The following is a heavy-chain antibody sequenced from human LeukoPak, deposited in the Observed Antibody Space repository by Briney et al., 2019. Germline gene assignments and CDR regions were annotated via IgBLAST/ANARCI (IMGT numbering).Heavy chain of an antibody. CDR3: VRHISTNTGYFDS. Sequence: SETLSLTCTVSGDSINSHSYYWGWIRQPPGKGLEWIGSVYYDGTSYSNPSLKSRVAVFVDTSRDQFSLDLSFVTAADTALYYCVRHISTNTGYFDSCGQGTLVSVSS. CDR1: GDSINSHSYY. CDR2: VYYDGTS. J-gene: IGHJ4*02. D-gene: IGHD5-24*01. V-gene: IGHV4-39*01.